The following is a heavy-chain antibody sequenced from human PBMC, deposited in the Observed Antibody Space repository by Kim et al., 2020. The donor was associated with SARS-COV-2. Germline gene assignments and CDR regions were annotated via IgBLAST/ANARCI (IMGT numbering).Heavy chain of an antibody. CDR2: MNPNSGNT. V-gene: IGHV1-8*01. Sequence: ASVKVSCKASGYTFTSYDINWVRQATGQGLEWMGWMNPNSGNTGYAQKFQGRVTMTRNTSISTAYMELDSLRSEDTAVYYCAIRRSVWKEVTIFGVVTTYYSYMDVWGKGTPVTVSS. CDR3: AIRRSVWKEVTIFGVVTTYYSYMDV. J-gene: IGHJ6*03. D-gene: IGHD3-3*01. CDR1: GYTFTSYD.